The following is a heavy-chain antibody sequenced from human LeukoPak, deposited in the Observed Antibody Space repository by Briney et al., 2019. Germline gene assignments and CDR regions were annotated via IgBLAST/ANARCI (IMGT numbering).Heavy chain of an antibody. V-gene: IGHV3-7*01. D-gene: IGHD1-26*01. J-gene: IGHJ4*02. CDR1: GFTFSSYW. CDR3: ARGVGASWY. CDR2: IKQDGSEK. Sequence: GGSLRLSCAASGFTFSSYWISWVRQAPGKGLEWVANIKQDGSEKYYVACVKGRFPISRDDAKNSLYLQMNSQRAEDTAVYYCARGVGASWYWGQGTLVTVSS.